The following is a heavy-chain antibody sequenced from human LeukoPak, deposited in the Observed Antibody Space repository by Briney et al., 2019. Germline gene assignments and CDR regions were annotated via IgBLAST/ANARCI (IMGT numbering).Heavy chain of an antibody. Sequence: SETLSLTCTVSGSSISSSSYYWSWIRQPPGKGLEWIGSIYYSGSTYYNPSLKSRVTISVDTSKDQFSLKLSSVTAADTAVYYCARVGYGSGSYYNVHFDYWGQGTLVTVSS. V-gene: IGHV4-39*01. CDR1: GSSISSSSYY. D-gene: IGHD3-10*01. J-gene: IGHJ4*02. CDR3: ARVGYGSGSYYNVHFDY. CDR2: IYYSGST.